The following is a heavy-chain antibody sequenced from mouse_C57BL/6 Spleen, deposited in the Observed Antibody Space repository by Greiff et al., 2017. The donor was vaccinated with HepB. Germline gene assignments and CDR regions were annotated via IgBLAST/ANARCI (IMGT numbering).Heavy chain of an antibody. CDR3: ARGYDGYYPPFAY. CDR1: GFTFSDYG. J-gene: IGHJ3*01. CDR2: ISSGSSTI. D-gene: IGHD2-3*01. V-gene: IGHV5-17*01. Sequence: EVKLVESGGGLVKPGGSLKLSCAASGFTFSDYGMHWVRQAPEKGLEWVAYISSGSSTIYYADTVKGRFTISRDNAKNTLFLQMTSLRSEDTAMYYCARGYDGYYPPFAYWGQGTLVTVSA.